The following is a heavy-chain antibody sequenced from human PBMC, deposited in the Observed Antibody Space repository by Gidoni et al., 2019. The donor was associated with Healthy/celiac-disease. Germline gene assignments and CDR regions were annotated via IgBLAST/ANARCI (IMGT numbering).Heavy chain of an antibody. D-gene: IGHD6-6*01. Sequence: QVQRVQSGDEVKKPGCSVKVCGKASGGTVSSYAISWVRQAPGHGLEWMGGIIPIFGTVNYAQKFQGRVTITADESTSTAYMELSSLRSEDTAVYYCARGDKQLVDYYGMDVWGQGTTVTVSS. CDR1: GGTVSSYA. V-gene: IGHV1-69*01. CDR2: IIPIFGTV. J-gene: IGHJ6*02. CDR3: ARGDKQLVDYYGMDV.